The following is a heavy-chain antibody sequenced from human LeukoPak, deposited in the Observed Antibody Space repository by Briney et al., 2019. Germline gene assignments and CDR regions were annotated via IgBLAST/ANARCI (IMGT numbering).Heavy chain of an antibody. CDR2: ISWNSGSI. V-gene: IGHV3-9*01. CDR3: AKEFDYYGSGSLDY. CDR1: GFTFDDYA. Sequence: GGSLRPSCAASGFTFDDYAMHWVRQAPGKGLEWVSGISWNSGSIGYADSVKGRFTISRDNAKNSLYLQMNSLRAEDTALYYCAKEFDYYGSGSLDYWGQGTLVTVSS. D-gene: IGHD3-10*01. J-gene: IGHJ4*02.